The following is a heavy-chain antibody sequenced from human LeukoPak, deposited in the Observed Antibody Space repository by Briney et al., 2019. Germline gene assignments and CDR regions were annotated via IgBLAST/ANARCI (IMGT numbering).Heavy chain of an antibody. V-gene: IGHV3-23*01. D-gene: IGHD3-22*01. J-gene: IGHJ4*02. CDR2: ISGSGGST. Sequence: QPGGSLRLSCAASGFTFSSYAMSWVRQAPGKGLEWVSAISGSGGSTYYADSVKGRFTISRDNSKNTLYLQMNSLRAEDTAVYYCAKKREYYDSSGYSGLVDYWGEGTLVTVSS. CDR1: GFTFSSYA. CDR3: AKKREYYDSSGYSGLVDY.